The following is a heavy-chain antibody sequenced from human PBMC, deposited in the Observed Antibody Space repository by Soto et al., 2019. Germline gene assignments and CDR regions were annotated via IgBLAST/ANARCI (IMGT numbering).Heavy chain of an antibody. V-gene: IGHV3-23*01. CDR3: AKPAVVVPTAILSWFDP. D-gene: IGHD2-2*02. CDR2: ISGSGGST. CDR1: GFTFSSYA. Sequence: EVQLLESGGGLVQPGGSLRLSCAASGFTFSSYAMSWVRQAPGKGLEWVSAISGSGGSTYYADSVKGRFTISRDNSKNRMYLQMNSLRAEDTAVYYCAKPAVVVPTAILSWFDPWGQGTLVTVSS. J-gene: IGHJ5*02.